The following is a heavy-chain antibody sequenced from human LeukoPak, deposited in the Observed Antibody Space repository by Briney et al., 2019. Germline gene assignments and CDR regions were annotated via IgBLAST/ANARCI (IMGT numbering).Heavy chain of an antibody. D-gene: IGHD6-13*01. CDR2: INHSGST. CDR1: GGSFSGYY. CDR3: ARGQVSGFYSRSWYRTQYYFDY. J-gene: IGHJ4*02. V-gene: IGHV4-34*01. Sequence: SETLSLTCAVYGGSFSGYYWSWIRQPPGKGLEWIGEINHSGSTNYNPSLKSRVTISVDTSKNQFSLKLSSVTAADTAVYYCARGQVSGFYSRSWYRTQYYFDYWGQGTLVTVSS.